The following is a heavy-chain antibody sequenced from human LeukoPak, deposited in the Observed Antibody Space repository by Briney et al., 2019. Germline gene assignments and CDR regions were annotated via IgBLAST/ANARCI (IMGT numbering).Heavy chain of an antibody. CDR3: ARSPYYYDSSGYYPEY. D-gene: IGHD3-22*01. CDR2: IYYSGST. V-gene: IGHV4-39*07. Sequence: SETLSLTCTVSGGSISSSSYYWGWIRQPPGKGLEWIGSIYYSGSTYYNPSLKSRVTISVDTSKNQFSLKLSSVIAADTAVYYCARSPYYYDSSGYYPEYWGQGTLVTVSS. J-gene: IGHJ4*02. CDR1: GGSISSSSYY.